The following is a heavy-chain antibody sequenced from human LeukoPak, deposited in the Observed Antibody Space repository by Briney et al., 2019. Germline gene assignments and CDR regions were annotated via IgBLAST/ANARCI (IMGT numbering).Heavy chain of an antibody. CDR2: ISYDGSNK. V-gene: IGHV3-30*04. Sequence: GGSLRLSCAASGFTFSSYAMHWVRQAPGKGLEWVAVISYDGSNKYYADSVKGRFTISRDNSKNTLYLQMNSLRAEDTAVYYCARGVTTFDYWGQGTLVTVSS. CDR3: ARGVTTFDY. J-gene: IGHJ4*02. CDR1: GFTFSSYA. D-gene: IGHD4-17*01.